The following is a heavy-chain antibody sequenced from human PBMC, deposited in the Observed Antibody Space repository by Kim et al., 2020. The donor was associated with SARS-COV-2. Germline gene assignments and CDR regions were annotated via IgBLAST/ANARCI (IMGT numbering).Heavy chain of an antibody. D-gene: IGHD6-19*01. CDR1: GGSFSGYY. CDR3: ARGWEQWDY. J-gene: IGHJ4*02. Sequence: SETLSLTCAVYGGSFSGYYWSWIRQPPGKGLEWIGEINHSGSTNYNPSLKSRVTISVDTSKNQFSLKLSSVTAADTAVYYCARGWEQWDYWGQGTLVTVSS. V-gene: IGHV4-34*01. CDR2: INHSGST.